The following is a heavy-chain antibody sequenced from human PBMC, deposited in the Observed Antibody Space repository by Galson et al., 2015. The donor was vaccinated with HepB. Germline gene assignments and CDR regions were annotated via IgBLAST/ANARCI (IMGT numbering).Heavy chain of an antibody. J-gene: IGHJ6*02. Sequence: SLRLSCAAFGFTFDDYAMHWVRQAPGKGLEWVSGITWNSGTIAYADSVKGRFTISRDNAKKSLYLQMNSLRAEDTALYYCAKDSSASRYHNYGMDVWGQGITVTVSS. D-gene: IGHD2-2*01. CDR3: AKDSSASRYHNYGMDV. CDR1: GFTFDDYA. CDR2: ITWNSGTI. V-gene: IGHV3-9*01.